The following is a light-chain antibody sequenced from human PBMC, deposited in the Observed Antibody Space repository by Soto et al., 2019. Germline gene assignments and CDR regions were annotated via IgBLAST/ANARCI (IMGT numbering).Light chain of an antibody. V-gene: IGKV3-15*01. J-gene: IGKJ1*01. Sequence: EIVMTQSPATLSVSPGERATLSCGASQSVSSNLAWYQQKPGQAPRLLIYGASTRATGIPARFSGSGSGTEFTLTISSLQSEDFAAYYCLQYNYFLTFGQGTKVEIK. CDR2: GAS. CDR1: QSVSSN. CDR3: LQYNYFLT.